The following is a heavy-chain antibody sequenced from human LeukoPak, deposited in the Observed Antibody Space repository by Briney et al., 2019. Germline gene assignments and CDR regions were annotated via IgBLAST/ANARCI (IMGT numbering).Heavy chain of an antibody. D-gene: IGHD5-12*01. V-gene: IGHV4-39*01. CDR3: ARRITVATIDY. CDR2: IYYSGST. J-gene: IGHJ4*02. Sequence: SETLPLTCTVSGGSISSSNYYWAWIRQPPGKGLEWIGSIYYSGSTYYNPSLKSRVTISVDTSKNQFSLKLSSVTAADTAVYYCARRITVATIDYWGQGTLVTVSS. CDR1: GGSISSSNYY.